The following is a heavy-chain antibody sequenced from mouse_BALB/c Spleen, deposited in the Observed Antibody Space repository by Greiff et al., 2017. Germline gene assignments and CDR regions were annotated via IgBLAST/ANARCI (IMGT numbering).Heavy chain of an antibody. CDR2: IRNKANGYTT. J-gene: IGHJ3*01. Sequence: EVHLVESGGGLVQPGGSLRLSCATSGFTFTDYYMSWVRQPPGKALEWLGFIRNKANGYTTEYSASVKGRFTISRDNSQSILYLQMNTLRAEDSATYYCARDYYYGRGAAWFAYWGQGTLVTVSA. CDR3: ARDYYYGRGAAWFAY. D-gene: IGHD1-1*01. CDR1: GFTFTDYY. V-gene: IGHV7-3*02.